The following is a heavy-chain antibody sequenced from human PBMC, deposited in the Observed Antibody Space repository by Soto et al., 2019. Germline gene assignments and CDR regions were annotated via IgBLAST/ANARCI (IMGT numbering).Heavy chain of an antibody. CDR1: GFNFNNYW. CDR2: IKQDGNEK. J-gene: IGHJ4*02. D-gene: IGHD6-6*01. CDR3: ARDPWEYSSSLDS. V-gene: IGHV3-7*01. Sequence: EVQLVESGGGLVQPGGSLRLYCAAFGFNFNNYWMSWVRQAPGKGLEWVASIKQDGNEKYYVDSVKGRFIISRDNAENSLSLQMSSLRDEDTALYYCARDPWEYSSSLDSWGQGTLVTVSS.